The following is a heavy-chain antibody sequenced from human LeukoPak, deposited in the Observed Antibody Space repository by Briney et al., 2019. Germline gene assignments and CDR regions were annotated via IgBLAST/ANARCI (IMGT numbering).Heavy chain of an antibody. Sequence: GGSLRLSCAASGFTFDDYAIHWVRQAPGKGLEWVSGISWNSGSIGYADSVKGRFTISRDNAMNSLYLQMNSLRAEDTAVYYCARDLFEQYYYGMDVWGQGTTVTVSS. J-gene: IGHJ6*02. CDR3: ARDLFEQYYYGMDV. CDR2: ISWNSGSI. V-gene: IGHV3-9*01. D-gene: IGHD2-21*01. CDR1: GFTFDDYA.